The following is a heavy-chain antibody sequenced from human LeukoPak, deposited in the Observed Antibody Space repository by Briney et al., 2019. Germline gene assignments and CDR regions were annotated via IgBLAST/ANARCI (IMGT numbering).Heavy chain of an antibody. J-gene: IGHJ5*02. CDR2: INGRGDNT. CDR3: AKDRVSPGFNWFDP. CDR1: GVIISSYA. V-gene: IGHV3-23*01. D-gene: IGHD2/OR15-2a*01. Sequence: VQPGGSLRLFCAASGVIISSYAMSWVRQAPGKGLEWVSAINGRGDNTYYADFVKGRFTISRDNSKSTVYLQMNSLRTEDTAVYYCAKDRVSPGFNWFDPWGQGTLVTVSS.